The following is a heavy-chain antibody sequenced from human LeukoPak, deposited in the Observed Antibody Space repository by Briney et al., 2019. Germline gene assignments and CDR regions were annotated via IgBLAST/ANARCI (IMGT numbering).Heavy chain of an antibody. V-gene: IGHV3-21*01. Sequence: PGRSPRLSCAASGFTFSTYTMNWVRQAPGKRLEWVSSISTTSTYIYYADSLKGRFTISRDNAKNSLYLQMNSLRAEDTAVYYCARTNYYDSSGYFPPGCWGQGTLVTVSS. D-gene: IGHD3-22*01. CDR1: GFTFSTYT. CDR2: ISTTSTYI. J-gene: IGHJ4*02. CDR3: ARTNYYDSSGYFPPGC.